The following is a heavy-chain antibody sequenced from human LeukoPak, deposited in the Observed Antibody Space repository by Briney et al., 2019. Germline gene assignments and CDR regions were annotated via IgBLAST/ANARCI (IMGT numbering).Heavy chain of an antibody. D-gene: IGHD6-13*01. Sequence: GGSLRLSCAASGFKFYHYWMSWVRQAPGMGLEWVADIHQDGSEKYHVDSVKGRFFISRDNAQNSLYLQMNNLRVEDTAVYYCARIRDSSWSAYFDYWGQGTPVTVSS. CDR2: IHQDGSEK. CDR1: GFKFYHYW. V-gene: IGHV3-7*01. J-gene: IGHJ4*02. CDR3: ARIRDSSWSAYFDY.